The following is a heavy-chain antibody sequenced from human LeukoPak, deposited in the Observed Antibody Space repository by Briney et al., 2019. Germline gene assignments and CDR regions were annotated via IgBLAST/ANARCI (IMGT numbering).Heavy chain of an antibody. CDR3: ARDFPIVGASGAFDI. D-gene: IGHD1-26*01. V-gene: IGHV3-21*01. J-gene: IGHJ3*02. Sequence: GGSLRLSCAASGCTFNSYSMNWVRQAPGKGLEWVSSISGSNSYIYYADSMKGRFTISRDNAKNSLYLQMNSLRAEDTAVYYCARDFPIVGASGAFDIWGQGTMVTVSS. CDR2: ISGSNSYI. CDR1: GCTFNSYS.